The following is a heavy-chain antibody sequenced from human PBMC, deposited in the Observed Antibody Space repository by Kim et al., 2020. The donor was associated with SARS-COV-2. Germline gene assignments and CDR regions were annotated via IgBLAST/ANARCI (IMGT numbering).Heavy chain of an antibody. J-gene: IGHJ6*02. CDR2: ISYDGSNK. CDR3: AKDFGSIFGVVIPSVYYGMDV. Sequence: GGSLRLSCAASGFTFSSYGMHWVRQAPGKGLEWVAVISYDGSNKYYADSVKGRFTISRDNSKNTLYLQMNSLRAEDTAVYYCAKDFGSIFGVVIPSVYYGMDVWGQGTTVTVSS. CDR1: GFTFSSYG. D-gene: IGHD3-3*01. V-gene: IGHV3-30*18.